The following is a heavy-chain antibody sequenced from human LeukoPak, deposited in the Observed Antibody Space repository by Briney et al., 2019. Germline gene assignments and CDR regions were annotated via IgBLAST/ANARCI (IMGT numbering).Heavy chain of an antibody. CDR2: ISYDGSNK. D-gene: IGHD6-6*01. Sequence: GGSLRLSCAASGFTFSSYPMHWVRQAPGKGPEWVALISYDGSNKYYADSVKGRFTSSRDNSKNTLYLQMNSLRAEDTAVYYCARGGSSSSKDFWGQGTLVTVSS. V-gene: IGHV3-30*04. CDR3: ARGGSSSSKDF. J-gene: IGHJ4*02. CDR1: GFTFSSYP.